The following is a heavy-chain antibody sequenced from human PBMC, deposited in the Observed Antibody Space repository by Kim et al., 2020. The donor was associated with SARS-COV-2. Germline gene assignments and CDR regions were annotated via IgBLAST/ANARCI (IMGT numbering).Heavy chain of an antibody. D-gene: IGHD3-3*01. V-gene: IGHV7-4-1*02. CDR3: ARDRRHTIFGVVIYSDYFDY. CDR2: INTNTGNP. Sequence: ASVKVSCKASGYTFTSYAMNWVRQAPGQGLEWMGWINTNTGNPTYAQGFTGRFVFSLDTSVSTAYLQISSLKAEDTAVYYCARDRRHTIFGVVIYSDYFDYWGQGTLATVSS. J-gene: IGHJ4*02. CDR1: GYTFTSYA.